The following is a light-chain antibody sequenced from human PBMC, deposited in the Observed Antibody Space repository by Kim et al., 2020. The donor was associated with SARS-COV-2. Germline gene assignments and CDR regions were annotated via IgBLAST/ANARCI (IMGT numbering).Light chain of an antibody. CDR2: QAS. CDR3: QHYIRFPYT. J-gene: IGKJ2*01. Sequence: CASVRDRVTITCRASQIINTYLAWYQQKPGKAPNLLIYQASSLQIGVPSRFSGSGSGAEFTLTISSLQPDDFATYYCQHYIRFPYTFGQGTKLEI. V-gene: IGKV1-5*03. CDR1: QIINTY.